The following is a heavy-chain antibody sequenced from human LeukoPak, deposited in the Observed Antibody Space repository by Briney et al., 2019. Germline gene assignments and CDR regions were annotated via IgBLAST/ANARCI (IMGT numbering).Heavy chain of an antibody. CDR2: IIPIFGTA. Sequence: SVKVSCKASGGTFSSYAISWVRQAPGQGLEWMGGIIPIFGTAKYAQKFQGRVTITTDESTSTAYMELSSLRSEDTAVYYCARGKSRGRWGFDIWGQGTMVTVSS. J-gene: IGHJ3*02. CDR3: ARGKSRGRWGFDI. CDR1: GGTFSSYA. D-gene: IGHD4-23*01. V-gene: IGHV1-69*05.